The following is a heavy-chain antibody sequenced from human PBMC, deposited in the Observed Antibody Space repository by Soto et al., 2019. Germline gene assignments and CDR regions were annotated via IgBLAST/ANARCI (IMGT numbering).Heavy chain of an antibody. D-gene: IGHD2-21*01. Sequence: PGESLKISCKGSGYSFTSYWIGWVRQMPGKGLEWMGIIYPGDSDTTYSPSFQGQVTISADKSISTAYLQWSSLRVDDTARYFCARDCCTGVHYGSWGQGTLVTVSS. CDR1: GYSFTSYW. V-gene: IGHV5-51*01. CDR3: ARDCCTGVHYGS. CDR2: IYPGDSDT. J-gene: IGHJ4*02.